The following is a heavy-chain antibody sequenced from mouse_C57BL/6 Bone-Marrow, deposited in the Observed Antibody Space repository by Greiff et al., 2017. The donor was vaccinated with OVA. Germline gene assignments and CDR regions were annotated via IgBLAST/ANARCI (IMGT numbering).Heavy chain of an antibody. J-gene: IGHJ3*01. CDR3: ARDIYYGSTSWFAY. CDR1: GYSITSGYY. CDR2: ISYDGSN. D-gene: IGHD1-1*01. Sequence: EVQLQQSGPGLVKPSQSLSLTCSVTGYSITSGYYWNWIRQFPGNKLEWMGYISYDGSNNYNPSLKNRISITRDTSKNQFFLKLNSVTTEDTATYYCARDIYYGSTSWFAYGGQGTLVTVSA. V-gene: IGHV3-6*01.